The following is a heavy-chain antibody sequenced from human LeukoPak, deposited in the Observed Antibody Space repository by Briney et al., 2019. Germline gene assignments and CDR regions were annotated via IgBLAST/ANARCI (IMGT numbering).Heavy chain of an antibody. Sequence: SETLSLTCTVSGGSISSYYWSWLRQPAGKGLEWIGRIYTSGSTNYNPSLKSRVTMSVDTSKNQFSLKLSSVTAADTAVYYCARDNRSGSGWSSYYYGMDVWGQGTTVTVSS. CDR1: GGSISSYY. J-gene: IGHJ6*02. CDR2: IYTSGST. V-gene: IGHV4-4*07. CDR3: ARDNRSGSGWSSYYYGMDV. D-gene: IGHD6-19*01.